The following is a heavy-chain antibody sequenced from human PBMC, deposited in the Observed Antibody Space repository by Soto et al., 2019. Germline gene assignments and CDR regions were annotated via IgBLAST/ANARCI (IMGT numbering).Heavy chain of an antibody. D-gene: IGHD1-26*01. CDR3: ARRISYCWGGQYYFDY. J-gene: IGHJ4*02. CDR1: GGSISSSSYY. Sequence: PSETLSLTCTVSGGSISSSSYYWGWIRQPPGKGLEWIGSIYYSGTTYYNPSLKSRVTISVDTSKNQFSLKLSSVTAADTAVYYCARRISYCWGGQYYFDYWGQGTLVTVSS. V-gene: IGHV4-39*01. CDR2: IYYSGTT.